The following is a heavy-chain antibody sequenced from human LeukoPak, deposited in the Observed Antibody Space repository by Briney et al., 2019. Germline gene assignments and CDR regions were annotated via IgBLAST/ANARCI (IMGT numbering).Heavy chain of an antibody. D-gene: IGHD3-9*01. CDR2: INHSGST. CDR1: GGSFSGYY. Sequence: SETLSLTCAVYGGSFSGYYWSWIRQPPGKGLEWIGEINHSGSTNYNPPLKSRVTISVDTSKNQFSLKLSSVTAADTAVYYCARDGAYYDILTGYYKGARLDVWGKGTTVTVSS. V-gene: IGHV4-34*01. J-gene: IGHJ6*04. CDR3: ARDGAYYDILTGYYKGARLDV.